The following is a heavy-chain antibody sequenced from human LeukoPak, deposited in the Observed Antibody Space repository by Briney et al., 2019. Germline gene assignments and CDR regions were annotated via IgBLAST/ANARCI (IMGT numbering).Heavy chain of an antibody. CDR1: GGSISSYY. V-gene: IGHV4-59*01. Sequence: SETLSLTCTVSGGSISSYYWSWIRQPPGKGLEWIGYIYYSGSTNYNPSLKSRVTISVDTSKNQFSLKLSSVTAADTAVYYCARAVFYYDSSGYPKPHAEAFDIWGQGTMVTVSS. CDR2: IYYSGST. D-gene: IGHD3-22*01. CDR3: ARAVFYYDSSGYPKPHAEAFDI. J-gene: IGHJ3*02.